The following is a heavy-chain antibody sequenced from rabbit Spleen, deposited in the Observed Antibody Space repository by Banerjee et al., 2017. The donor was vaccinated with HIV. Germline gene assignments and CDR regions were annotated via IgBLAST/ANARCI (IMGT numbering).Heavy chain of an antibody. V-gene: IGHV1S7*01. D-gene: IGHD1-1*01. CDR2: SDPVFGIT. CDR1: GFTLSTYY. Sequence: QLKESGGGLGQPGGSLKLSCKASGFTLSTYYMNWGRQAPGKGLEWIGYSDPVFGITYYASGWNGRFSISSHNAQTTLYLQLNSLTAADTATYFCARDLVAVIGWNFNLWGQGTLVTVS. CDR3: ARDLVAVIGWNFNL. J-gene: IGHJ4*01.